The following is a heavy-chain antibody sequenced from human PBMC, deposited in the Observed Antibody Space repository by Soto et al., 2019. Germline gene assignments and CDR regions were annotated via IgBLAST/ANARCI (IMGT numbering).Heavy chain of an antibody. CDR2: ITSSGSGSTI. J-gene: IGHJ4*02. V-gene: IGHV3-11*01. Sequence: QVQLVESGGGLVKPGGSLRLSCAASGFTFSDYYMSWIRQAPGKGLEWVSYITSSGSGSTIYYADSVKGRFTISRDNAKNSLYLQMNSRRAEDTAVYYCARDPPLGGLWGQGTLVTVSS. CDR1: GFTFSDYY. D-gene: IGHD3-16*01. CDR3: ARDPPLGGL.